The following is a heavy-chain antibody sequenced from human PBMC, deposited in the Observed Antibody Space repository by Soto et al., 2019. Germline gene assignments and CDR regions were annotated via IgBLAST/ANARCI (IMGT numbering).Heavy chain of an antibody. V-gene: IGHV4-39*01. CDR3: GRRPKSGSFHYYGVDV. CDR2: IYYNGRT. CDR1: GGSVSSSSYY. J-gene: IGHJ6*02. D-gene: IGHD1-26*01. Sequence: TSETLSLTCTVSGGSVSSSSYYWYWIRQSPGKGLEWIGHIYYNGRTYYNPSLKSRVTISVDTSKNQFSLNLSSVTAADTAVYYCGRRPKSGSFHYYGVDVWGRGTTVTVSS.